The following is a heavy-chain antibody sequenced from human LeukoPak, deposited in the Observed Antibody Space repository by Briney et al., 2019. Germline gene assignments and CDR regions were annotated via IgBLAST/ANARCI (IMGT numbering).Heavy chain of an antibody. D-gene: IGHD3-3*01. CDR2: ITATSAST. CDR3: ARDPAMTVFGVVIALMDV. Sequence: GGSLRLSCAASGFTFSNYAMNWVRQAPGKGLEWVSVITATSASTYYADSVKGRFTISRDNSKNTLYLQMNSLRAEDTAVYYCARDPAMTVFGVVIALMDVWGKGTTVTVSS. J-gene: IGHJ6*03. CDR1: GFTFSNYA. V-gene: IGHV3-23*01.